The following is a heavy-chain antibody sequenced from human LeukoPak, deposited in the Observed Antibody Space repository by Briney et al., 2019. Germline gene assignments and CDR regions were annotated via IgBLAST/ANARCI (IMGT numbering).Heavy chain of an antibody. CDR1: GGSFSGYY. Sequence: SETLSLTCAVYGGSFSGYYWSWIRQPPGKGLEWIGEINHSGGTNYNPSLKSRVTISVDTSKNQFSLKLSSVTAADTAVYYCARKPIVSSAWYYFDYWGQGTLVTVSS. D-gene: IGHD6-13*01. CDR2: INHSGGT. V-gene: IGHV4-34*01. J-gene: IGHJ4*02. CDR3: ARKPIVSSAWYYFDY.